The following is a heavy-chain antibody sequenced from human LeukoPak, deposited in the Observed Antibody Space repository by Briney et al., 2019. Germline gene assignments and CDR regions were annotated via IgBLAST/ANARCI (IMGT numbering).Heavy chain of an antibody. Sequence: SETLSLTCTVSGGPISSFYWSWIRQSPGKGLEWIGYNYYSGSANYNPSLKSRATISVDASKNQLSLKLSSVTAADTAVCYCARGDYGDSDYRGQGILVTVSS. D-gene: IGHD4-17*01. CDR3: ARGDYGDSDY. J-gene: IGHJ4*02. CDR2: NYYSGSA. V-gene: IGHV4-59*01. CDR1: GGPISSFY.